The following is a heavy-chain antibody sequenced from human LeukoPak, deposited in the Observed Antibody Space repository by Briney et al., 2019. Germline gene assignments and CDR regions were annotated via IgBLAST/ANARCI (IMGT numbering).Heavy chain of an antibody. Sequence: SQTLSLTCAISGDSVSSNSAAWYWIRQSPSRGLEWLGRTYYRSRWYSDYAVSVKSRITISPDTSKNQFSLQLNSVTPEDTAVYYCARVGSSWYFDYWGQGTRVTVSS. J-gene: IGHJ4*02. D-gene: IGHD6-13*01. CDR2: TYYRSRWYS. CDR1: GDSVSSNSAA. CDR3: ARVGSSWYFDY. V-gene: IGHV6-1*01.